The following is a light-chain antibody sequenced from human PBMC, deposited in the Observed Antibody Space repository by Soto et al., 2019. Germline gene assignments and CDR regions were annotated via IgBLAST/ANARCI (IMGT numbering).Light chain of an antibody. Sequence: QLTQSPSSLSASVGDRVTITCRASQSIATFLNWYQQKLGKAPKLLIYATSNFQGGTPSRFSGSGCCTDFTPAITSLQPEDVVRYYCQQSSDCPQKFGRRTKVDI. V-gene: IGKV1-39*01. CDR2: ATS. J-gene: IGKJ4*01. CDR3: QQSSDCPQK. CDR1: QSIATF.